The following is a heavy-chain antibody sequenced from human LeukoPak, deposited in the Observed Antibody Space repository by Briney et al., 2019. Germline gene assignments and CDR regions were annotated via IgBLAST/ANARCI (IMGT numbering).Heavy chain of an antibody. J-gene: IGHJ6*03. D-gene: IGHD3-16*02. CDR1: GGSISTYF. CDR2: MYYTGSS. CDR3: ARGGYRSYYYVDV. V-gene: IGHV4-59*01. Sequence: SETLSLTCSVSGGSISTYFWTWIRQAPGKGLDWIGYMYYTGSSTYNPSLQSRVAISIDTSKNEFSLKLTSVPPADTAVYYCARGGYRSYYYVDVWGKGTTVIVSS.